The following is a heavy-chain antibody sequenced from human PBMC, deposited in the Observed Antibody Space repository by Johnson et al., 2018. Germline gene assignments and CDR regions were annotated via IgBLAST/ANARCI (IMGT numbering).Heavy chain of an antibody. CDR1: GGPFSGFS. CDR3: ARVPSQYFDV. V-gene: IGHV4-34*01. Sequence: QVQLQQLGPGLVKPSEPLSLTCGVFGGPFSGFSWAWIRQAPGQGLEWLGEIYYTGTTTYNPNLQSRLSLSLATSKRQVSLRLTSVTAADTGVYYGARVPSQYFDVWGQGTLVTVSS. J-gene: IGHJ3*01. CDR2: IYYTGTT. D-gene: IGHD2-2*01.